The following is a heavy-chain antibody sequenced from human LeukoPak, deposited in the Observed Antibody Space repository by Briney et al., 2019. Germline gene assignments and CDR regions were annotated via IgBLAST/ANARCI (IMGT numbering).Heavy chain of an antibody. D-gene: IGHD6-6*01. CDR3: AARGASSSSLRPLDY. CDR2: MNPNSGNT. V-gene: IGHV1-8*01. CDR1: GYTFTSYD. J-gene: IGHJ4*02. Sequence: ASVRVSCKASGYTFTSYDINWVRQATGQGPEWMGWMNPNSGNTGYAQKFQGRVTMTRNTSISTAYMELSSLRSEDTAVYYCAARGASSSSLRPLDYWGQGTLVTVSS.